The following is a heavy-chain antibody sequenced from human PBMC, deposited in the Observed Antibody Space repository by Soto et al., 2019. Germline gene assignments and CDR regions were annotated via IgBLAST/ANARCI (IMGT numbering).Heavy chain of an antibody. V-gene: IGHV1-69*17. CDR1: GDTFNSYV. D-gene: IGHD3-16*01. Sequence: QVQLVQSGAEVKRPGSSVKVSCESSGDTFNSYVISWVRQAPGQGLEWMGGIIPIIGVTHYAQKFQGRVISSALSSTGTAYMELTNLGFEDTALYYCARESLGAKGADHWGQGTLVTVSS. J-gene: IGHJ4*02. CDR3: ARESLGAKGADH. CDR2: IIPIIGVT.